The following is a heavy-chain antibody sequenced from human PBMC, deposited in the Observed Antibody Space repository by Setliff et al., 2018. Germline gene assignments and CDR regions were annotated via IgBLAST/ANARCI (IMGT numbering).Heavy chain of an antibody. CDR3: ARGRRGNYDFWSGYSNWFDP. J-gene: IGHJ5*02. CDR2: MNPNSGNT. CDR1: GYTFTSYD. V-gene: IGHV1-8*03. D-gene: IGHD3-3*01. Sequence: GASVKVSCKASGYTFTSYDINWVRQATGQGLEWMGWMNPNSGNTGYAQKFQGRVTITRNTSISTAYMELSSLRSEDTAVYYCARGRRGNYDFWSGYSNWFDPWGQGTLGTVS.